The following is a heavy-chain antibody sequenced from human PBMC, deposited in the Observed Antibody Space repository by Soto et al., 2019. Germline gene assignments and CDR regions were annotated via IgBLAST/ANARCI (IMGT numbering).Heavy chain of an antibody. Sequence: QVQLVQSGAEVKKPGSSVKVSCKASGGTFSSYAISWVRQAPGQGLEWMGGIIPIFGTANYAQKFQGRVTITADEVKRTAYKAVSSLRSEDTGVYYCARGREKAAIVGVNFDYWGQGTLVTVSS. CDR3: ARGREKAAIVGVNFDY. D-gene: IGHD3-22*01. CDR2: IIPIFGTA. V-gene: IGHV1-69*12. J-gene: IGHJ4*02. CDR1: GGTFSSYA.